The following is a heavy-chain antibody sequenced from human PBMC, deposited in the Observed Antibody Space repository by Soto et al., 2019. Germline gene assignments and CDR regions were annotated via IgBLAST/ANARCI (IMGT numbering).Heavy chain of an antibody. Sequence: QVQLQQWGAGLLKPSETLSLTCAVYGGSFSGYYWSWIRQPPGKGLEWIGEINHSGSTNYNPSLKSRVTISVDTSKNQFSLKLSSVTAADTAVYYCARVWGYSGYDFGYFQHWGQGTLVTVSS. V-gene: IGHV4-34*01. D-gene: IGHD5-12*01. CDR1: GGSFSGYY. CDR3: ARVWGYSGYDFGYFQH. J-gene: IGHJ1*01. CDR2: INHSGST.